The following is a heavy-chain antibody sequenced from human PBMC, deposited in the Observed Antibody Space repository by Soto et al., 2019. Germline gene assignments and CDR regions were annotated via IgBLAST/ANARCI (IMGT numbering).Heavy chain of an antibody. V-gene: IGHV3-21*01. Sequence: SVKGRFTISRDNAKNSLFLQMPSLRAEDTAVYYCTSVPAYYGMDVWGQGTTVTVSS. CDR3: TSVPAYYGMDV. D-gene: IGHD2-2*01. J-gene: IGHJ6*02.